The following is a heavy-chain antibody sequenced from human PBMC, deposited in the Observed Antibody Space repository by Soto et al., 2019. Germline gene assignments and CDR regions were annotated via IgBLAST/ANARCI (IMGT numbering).Heavy chain of an antibody. CDR3: ARFDFWSGSLDY. Sequence: ASVKVSCKASGYTFTSYAMHWVRQAPGQRLEWMGWINAGNGNTKYSQKFQGRVTITRDTSASTAYKELSSLRSEDTAVYYCARFDFWSGSLDYWGQGTLVTVSS. CDR2: INAGNGNT. V-gene: IGHV1-3*01. J-gene: IGHJ4*02. D-gene: IGHD3-3*01. CDR1: GYTFTSYA.